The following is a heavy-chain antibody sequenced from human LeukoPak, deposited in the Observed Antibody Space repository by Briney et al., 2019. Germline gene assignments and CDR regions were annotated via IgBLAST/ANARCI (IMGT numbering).Heavy chain of an antibody. D-gene: IGHD3-3*01. CDR2: ISYTGTTI. V-gene: IGHV3-48*04. CDR1: GLTFSIYS. CDR3: AGRGYYRYYFDY. Sequence: PASFLRISCSAPGLTFSIYSLIRVRQAPGNGYYSVSYISYTGTTIYYADSVKGRFTISRDNAKNSLYLQMNSLRAEDTAVYYCAGRGYYRYYFDYWGQETLVTVSS. J-gene: IGHJ4*02.